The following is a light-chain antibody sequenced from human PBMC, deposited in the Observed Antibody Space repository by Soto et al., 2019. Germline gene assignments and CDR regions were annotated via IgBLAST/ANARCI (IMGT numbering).Light chain of an antibody. Sequence: QSALTQPASVCGSPGQSITISCTGTSSDVGGHNFVSWYQQHPGKAPKLMIYEVSNRPSGVSNRFSASKSGNTASLTISGLQAEDEADYYCSSYTSISTDVLFGGGTKLTVL. CDR2: EVS. V-gene: IGLV2-14*01. CDR1: SSDVGGHNF. J-gene: IGLJ2*01. CDR3: SSYTSISTDVL.